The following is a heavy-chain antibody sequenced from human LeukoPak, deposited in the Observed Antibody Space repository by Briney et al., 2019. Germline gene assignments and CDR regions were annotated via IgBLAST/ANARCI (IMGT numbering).Heavy chain of an antibody. CDR3: AKGTLGYCTNGVCYGDWDIDY. D-gene: IGHD2-8*01. CDR1: GFTFSSNA. CDR2: ISNDGSNK. V-gene: IGHV3-30*04. Sequence: TGGSLRLSCAASGFTFSSNAMHWVRQAPGKGLEWVAVISNDGSNKYYADSVKGRFTISRDNSKNTLYLQMNSLRAEDTAVYYCAKGTLGYCTNGVCYGDWDIDYWGQGTLVTVSS. J-gene: IGHJ4*02.